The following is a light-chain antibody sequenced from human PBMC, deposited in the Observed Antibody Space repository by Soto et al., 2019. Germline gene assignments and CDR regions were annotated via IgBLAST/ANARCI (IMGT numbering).Light chain of an antibody. V-gene: IGLV2-8*01. CDR3: SSYAGSNNFV. Sequence: SVLTPPRSVSGSPGQSVTVSCIGTSSDVGDYNSVSWYQQHPGKAPKLMIYEVTKRPSGVPDRFSGSKSGNTASLTVSGLQAEDEADYYCSSYAGSNNFVFGTGTKV. J-gene: IGLJ1*01. CDR1: SSDVGDYNS. CDR2: EVT.